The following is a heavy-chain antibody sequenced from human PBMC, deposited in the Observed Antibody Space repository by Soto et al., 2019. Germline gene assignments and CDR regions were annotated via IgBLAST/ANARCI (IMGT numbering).Heavy chain of an antibody. J-gene: IGHJ6*02. V-gene: IGHV6-1*01. D-gene: IGHD3-3*01. Sequence: SQTLSLTCAISGDSVSSNSAAWNWIRQSPSRGLEWLGRTYYGSKWYNDYAVSVKSRITINPDTSKNQFSLQLNSVTPEDTAVYYCAREYDFWSGYSYYYYGMDVWGQGTTVTVSS. CDR3: AREYDFWSGYSYYYYGMDV. CDR1: GDSVSSNSAA. CDR2: TYYGSKWYN.